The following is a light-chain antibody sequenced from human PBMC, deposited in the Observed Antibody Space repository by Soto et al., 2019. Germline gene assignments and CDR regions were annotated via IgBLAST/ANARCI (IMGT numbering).Light chain of an antibody. CDR3: CQHGMSEPIT. CDR1: QSVSSN. CDR2: GAS. Sequence: VVTKSSDARSLGAAYRCXGSSKARQSVSSNLAWYQQKPGQAPRLLIYGASSRATGIPVRFSCSGSGTKFTRSVVWLEPVDLSLYYWCQHGMSEPITFGHGTRLEIK. V-gene: IGKV3-15*01. J-gene: IGKJ5*01.